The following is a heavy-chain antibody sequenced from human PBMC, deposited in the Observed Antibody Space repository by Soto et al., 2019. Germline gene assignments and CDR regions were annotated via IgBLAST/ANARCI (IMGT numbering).Heavy chain of an antibody. V-gene: IGHV1-2*04. CDR1: GYTFTGYY. CDR3: ARDLVAIAAAGTHYYYGMDV. D-gene: IGHD6-13*01. J-gene: IGHJ6*02. Sequence: ASVKVSCKASGYTFTGYYMHWVRQAPGQGLEWMGWINPNSGGTNYAQKFQGWVTMTRDTSISTAYMELSRLRSDDTAVYYCARDLVAIAAAGTHYYYGMDVWGQGTTVTVSS. CDR2: INPNSGGT.